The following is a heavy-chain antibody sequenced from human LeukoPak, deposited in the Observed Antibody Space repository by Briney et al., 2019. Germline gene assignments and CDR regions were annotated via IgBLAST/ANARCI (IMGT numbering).Heavy chain of an antibody. D-gene: IGHD6-19*01. Sequence: GGSLRLXCAASGFTFSSYEMNWVRQAPGKGLEWVSYISSSGSTIYYADSVKGRFTISRDNAKNSLYLQMNSLRAEDTAVYYCARDEYSSGWKEGYYFDYWGQGTLVTVSS. CDR3: ARDEYSSGWKEGYYFDY. CDR1: GFTFSSYE. J-gene: IGHJ4*02. CDR2: ISSSGSTI. V-gene: IGHV3-48*03.